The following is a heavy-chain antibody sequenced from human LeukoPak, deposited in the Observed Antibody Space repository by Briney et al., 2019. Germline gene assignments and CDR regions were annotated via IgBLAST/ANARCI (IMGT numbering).Heavy chain of an antibody. CDR1: GFTFSSYA. CDR2: IYYSGST. J-gene: IGHJ6*03. CDR3: ASNGHANDTIFGAGPFYYMDV. Sequence: GSLRLSCAASGFTFSSYAMSWVRQAPGKGLEWIGSIYYSGSTYYNPSLKSRVTISVDTSKNQFSLKLSSVTAADTAVYYCASNGHANDTIFGAGPFYYMDVWGKGTTVTVSS. D-gene: IGHD3-3*01. V-gene: IGHV4-39*01.